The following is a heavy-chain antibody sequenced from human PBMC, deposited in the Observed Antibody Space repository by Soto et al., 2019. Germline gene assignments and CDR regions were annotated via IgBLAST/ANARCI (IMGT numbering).Heavy chain of an antibody. CDR2: IIPILGIA. CDR3: ARAPGRITMVRGPGYYGMDV. CDR1: GGTFSSYT. V-gene: IGHV1-69*02. Sequence: QVQLVQSGAEVKKPGSSVKVSCKASGGTFSSYTISWVRQAPGQGLEWMGRIIPILGIANYAQKFQGRVTITADKSTSTAYMELSSKRSEDTAVYYCARAPGRITMVRGPGYYGMDVWGQGTTVTVSS. D-gene: IGHD3-10*01. J-gene: IGHJ6*02.